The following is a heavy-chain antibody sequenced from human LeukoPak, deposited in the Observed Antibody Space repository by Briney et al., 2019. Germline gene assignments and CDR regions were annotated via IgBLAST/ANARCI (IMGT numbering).Heavy chain of an antibody. CDR2: INPNSGGT. CDR1: GYTFTSYG. D-gene: IGHD6-6*01. J-gene: IGHJ6*03. Sequence: ASVKVSCKASGYTFTSYGISWVRQAPGQGLEWMGWINPNSGGTNYAQKFQGRVTMTRDTSISTAYMELSGLRSDDTAVYYCARGLWEQLVSGSHYYYYMDVWGKGTTVTVSS. V-gene: IGHV1-2*02. CDR3: ARGLWEQLVSGSHYYYYMDV.